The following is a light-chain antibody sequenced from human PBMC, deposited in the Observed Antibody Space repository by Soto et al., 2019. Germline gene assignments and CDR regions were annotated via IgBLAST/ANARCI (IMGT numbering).Light chain of an antibody. V-gene: IGKV1-13*02. J-gene: IGKJ5*01. CDR2: DVS. CDR3: QQFNTYPIT. CDR1: QDIRVA. Sequence: AIQLTQSPSSLSASVGDRVTITFRASQDIRVALAWYQQKPGKAPKFLIFDVSTFQSGVPSRFSGSGSGTDFTLTISSLQPEDFGTYYCQQFNTYPITFGQGTRLEIK.